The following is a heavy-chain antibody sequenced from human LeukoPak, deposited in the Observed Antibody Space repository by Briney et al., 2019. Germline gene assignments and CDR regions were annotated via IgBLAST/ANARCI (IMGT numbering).Heavy chain of an antibody. CDR1: GYTLIELS. Sequence: ASVKVSCKVSGYTLIELSMHWVRQAPGKGLEWMGGFDPEGGETIYAQKFQGRVTMTEDTSTDTAYMELSSLRSEDTAVYYCATRGPTGRYFDWLFDFDYWGQGTLVTVSS. D-gene: IGHD3-9*01. V-gene: IGHV1-24*01. CDR2: FDPEGGET. J-gene: IGHJ4*02. CDR3: ATRGPTGRYFDWLFDFDY.